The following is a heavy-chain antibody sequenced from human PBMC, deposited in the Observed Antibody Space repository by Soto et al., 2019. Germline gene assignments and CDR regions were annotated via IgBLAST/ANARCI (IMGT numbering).Heavy chain of an antibody. Sequence: PGGSLRLSCAASGFTFRIHGMSWVRQAPGKGPEWISTINSNAVTTHYADSVKGRFTISRDNSRNTLDLHMGSLRAEDTATYYCVAWVSAHSDFWGQGTLVTVYS. V-gene: IGHV3-23*01. CDR3: VAWVSAHSDF. J-gene: IGHJ4*02. CDR2: INSNAVTT. D-gene: IGHD2-8*01. CDR1: GFTFRIHG.